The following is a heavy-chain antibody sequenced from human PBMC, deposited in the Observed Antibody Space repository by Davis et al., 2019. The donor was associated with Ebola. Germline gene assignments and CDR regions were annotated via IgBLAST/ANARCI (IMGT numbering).Heavy chain of an antibody. D-gene: IGHD5-12*01. CDR2: ITSGSGRT. V-gene: IGHV1-46*04. J-gene: IGHJ4*02. CDR1: GYTFPNYF. Sequence: ASVKVSCKASGYTFPNYFLHWVRQAPGQGLEWMGFITSGSGRTGYAHKLQGRVTMTRDPSTSTVYMELSGLRSEDTAIYYCGRVAANFGIYYFDYWGQGTLVTVSS. CDR3: GRVAANFGIYYFDY.